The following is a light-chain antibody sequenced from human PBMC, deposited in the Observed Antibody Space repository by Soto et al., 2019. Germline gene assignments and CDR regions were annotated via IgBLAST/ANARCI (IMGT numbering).Light chain of an antibody. Sequence: DIQMTQSPSSLSASVGDRVTITCQASQDISNYLNWYQQKPGKAPKLLIYDASNLETGVPSRFSGSGSWTDFTFTISGPQPEDIGTYYCQQYDNRPPLTFGGGTKVEIK. CDR2: DAS. V-gene: IGKV1-33*01. J-gene: IGKJ4*01. CDR1: QDISNY. CDR3: QQYDNRPPLT.